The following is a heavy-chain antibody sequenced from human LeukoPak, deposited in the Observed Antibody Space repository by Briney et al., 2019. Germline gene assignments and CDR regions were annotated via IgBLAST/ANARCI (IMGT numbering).Heavy chain of an antibody. CDR2: ISSSSSYI. J-gene: IGHJ3*02. CDR3: ARDGILTGYYMDAFDI. Sequence: GGSLRLSCAASGFTFSSYSMNWVRQAPGKGLEWVSSISSSSSYIYYADSVKGRSTISRDNAKNSLYLQMNSLRAEDTAVYYCARDGILTGYYMDAFDIWGQGTMVTVSS. D-gene: IGHD3-9*01. CDR1: GFTFSSYS. V-gene: IGHV3-21*01.